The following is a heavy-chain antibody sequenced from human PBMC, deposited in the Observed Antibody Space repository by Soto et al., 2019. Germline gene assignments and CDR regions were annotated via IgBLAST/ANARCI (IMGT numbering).Heavy chain of an antibody. CDR3: ARDGDILTGYYTPLYYFDY. Sequence: GRSHRLRYAASGGNFSNYSMNWVRQAPGKGLEWVSYISSSSSTIYYADSVKGRFTISRDNAKNSLYLQMNSLRDEDTAVYYCARDGDILTGYYTPLYYFDYWGQGTLVTVSS. CDR2: ISSSSSTI. D-gene: IGHD3-9*01. V-gene: IGHV3-48*02. CDR1: GGNFSNYS. J-gene: IGHJ4*02.